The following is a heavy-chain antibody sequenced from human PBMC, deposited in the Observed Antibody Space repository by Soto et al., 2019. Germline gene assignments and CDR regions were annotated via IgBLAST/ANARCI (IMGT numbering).Heavy chain of an antibody. D-gene: IGHD1-26*01. V-gene: IGHV1-58*01. CDR3: AAVAAPWHTGSYHYFAD. CDR2: IVVGSGHT. Sequence: SVKVSCKASGSTFSSSAVQWVRQARGPGLEWIGWIVVGSGHTNYEQRLQDRVTITRDLSTSTAYMELSSLTSEDTAVYFCAAVAAPWHTGSYHYFADWGQGTLVTVSS. J-gene: IGHJ4*02. CDR1: GSTFSSSA.